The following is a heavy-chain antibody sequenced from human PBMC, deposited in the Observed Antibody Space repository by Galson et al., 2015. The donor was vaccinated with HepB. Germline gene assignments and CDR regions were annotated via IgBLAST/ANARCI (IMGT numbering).Heavy chain of an antibody. D-gene: IGHD1-26*01. J-gene: IGHJ4*02. Sequence: SVKVSCKASGGSFRRDGISWVRQAPGQGLEWMGRIIPILGAADYAQKFQGRVRVTADKLTTTLYMELSSLTSEDTAFYYCARDRGVGAATIDYWGQGTLVTVSS. V-gene: IGHV1-69*04. CDR1: GGSFRRDG. CDR2: IIPILGAA. CDR3: ARDRGVGAATIDY.